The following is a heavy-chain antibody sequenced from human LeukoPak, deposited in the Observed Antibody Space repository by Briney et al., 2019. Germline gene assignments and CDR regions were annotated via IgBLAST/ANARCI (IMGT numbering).Heavy chain of an antibody. CDR1: GFTFSSYS. CDR3: AKDPDYYGSGSQYFDY. Sequence: PGGSLRLSCAASGFTFSSYSMNWVRQAPGKGLEWVSSISSSSSYIYYADSVKGRFTISRDNSKNTLYLQMNSLKAEDTAVYYCAKDPDYYGSGSQYFDYWGQGTLVTVSS. D-gene: IGHD3-10*01. V-gene: IGHV3-21*01. CDR2: ISSSSSYI. J-gene: IGHJ4*02.